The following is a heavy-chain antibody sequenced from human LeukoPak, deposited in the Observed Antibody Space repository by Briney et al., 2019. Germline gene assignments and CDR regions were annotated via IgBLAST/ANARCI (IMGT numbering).Heavy chain of an antibody. D-gene: IGHD3-22*01. CDR2: IYYSGRT. Sequence: SENLSLAYTVSGGSISSYYWSWIRQPPCERQEWIRYIYYSGRTNYNPSLKSRVTISVDTSKNQFSLKLSSVTAADTAVYYCASLDSRFDAFDIWRQGTMVTVSS. CDR3: ASLDSRFDAFDI. J-gene: IGHJ3*02. V-gene: IGHV4-59*08. CDR1: GGSISSYY.